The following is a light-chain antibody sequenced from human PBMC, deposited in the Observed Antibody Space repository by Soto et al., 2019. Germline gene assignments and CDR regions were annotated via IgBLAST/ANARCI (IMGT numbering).Light chain of an antibody. Sequence: QSVLTQPPSASGFPGQSVTISCTGTSSDLGANNYVSWYQQHPGKAPKFMIYEVSKRPSGVPDRFSGSKSGNTASLTVSGLQAEDEADYYCSSYAGSNNFVFGTGTKVT. CDR1: SSDLGANNY. J-gene: IGLJ1*01. CDR3: SSYAGSNNFV. CDR2: EVS. V-gene: IGLV2-8*01.